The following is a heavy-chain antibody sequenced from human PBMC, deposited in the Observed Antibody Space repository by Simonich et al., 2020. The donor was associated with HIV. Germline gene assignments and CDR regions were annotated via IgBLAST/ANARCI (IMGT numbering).Heavy chain of an antibody. CDR1: GASFSGYY. V-gene: IGHV4-34*01. D-gene: IGHD7-27*01. CDR3: ASAFPWGPFDY. CDR2: INHSGTT. Sequence: QVQLQQWGAGLLNPSETLSLTCAVYGASFSGYYWSWLRQPPGKGLEYCGEINHSGTTNYNPSLKSRVTISVDTPKNQFSLKLSSVTAADTAVYYCASAFPWGPFDYWGQGSLVTVSS. J-gene: IGHJ4*02.